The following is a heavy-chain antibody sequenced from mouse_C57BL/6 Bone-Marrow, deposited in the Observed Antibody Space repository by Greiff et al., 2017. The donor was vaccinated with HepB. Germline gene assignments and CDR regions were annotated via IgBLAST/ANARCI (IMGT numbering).Heavy chain of an antibody. J-gene: IGHJ3*01. D-gene: IGHD2-14*01. CDR3: ARGTGWFAY. CDR2: INPYNGGT. CDR1: GYTFTDYY. Sequence: EVQRVESGPVLVKPGASVKMSCKASGYTFTDYYMNWVKQSHGKSLEWIGVINPYNGGTSYNQKFKGKATLTVDKSSSTAYMELNSLTSEDSAVYYCARGTGWFAYWGQGTLVTVSA. V-gene: IGHV1-19*01.